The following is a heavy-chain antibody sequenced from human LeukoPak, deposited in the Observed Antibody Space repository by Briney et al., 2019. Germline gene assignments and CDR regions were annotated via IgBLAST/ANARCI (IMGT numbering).Heavy chain of an antibody. V-gene: IGHV4-59*01. CDR3: ARDYSGYCSSTSCYPGGYMDV. CDR1: GGSISSYY. CDR2: IYYSGST. Sequence: PSETLSLTCTVSGGSISSYYWSWIRQPPGKGLEWIGYIYYSGSTNYNPSLKSRVTISVDTSKNQFSLKLSSVTAADTAVHYCARDYSGYCSSTSCYPGGYMDVWGKGTTVTVSS. J-gene: IGHJ6*03. D-gene: IGHD2-2*01.